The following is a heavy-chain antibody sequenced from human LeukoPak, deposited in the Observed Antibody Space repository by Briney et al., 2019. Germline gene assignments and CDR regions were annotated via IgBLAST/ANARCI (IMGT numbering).Heavy chain of an antibody. J-gene: IGHJ3*02. CDR1: GGTFNSYA. CDR2: INPSGGST. CDR3: ARVGWHDAFDI. V-gene: IGHV1-46*02. Sequence: ASVKVSCKASGGTFNSYAISWVRQAPGQGLEWMGIINPSGGSTSYAQKFQGRVTMTRDTSTSTVYMELSSLRSEDTAVYYCARVGWHDAFDIWGQGTMVTVSS.